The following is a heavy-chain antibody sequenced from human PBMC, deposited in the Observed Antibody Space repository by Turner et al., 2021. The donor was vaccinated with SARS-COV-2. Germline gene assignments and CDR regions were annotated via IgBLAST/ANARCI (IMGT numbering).Heavy chain of an antibody. D-gene: IGHD4-4*01. Sequence: QLQLQESGPGLVKPSETLSLTCSVSGGSISSSSYYWGWIRQPPGKGPVWIGSVYYRGNTYYNPSLESRVTISVDTSNNQFSLKLNSVTAADTAVYYCARVKSTVTTYYYYYMDVWGKGTTVTVSS. CDR1: GGSISSSSYY. CDR3: ARVKSTVTTYYYYYMDV. CDR2: VYYRGNT. J-gene: IGHJ6*03. V-gene: IGHV4-39*01.